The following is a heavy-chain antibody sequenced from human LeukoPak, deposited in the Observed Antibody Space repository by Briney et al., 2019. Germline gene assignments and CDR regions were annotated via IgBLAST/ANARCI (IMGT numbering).Heavy chain of an antibody. CDR3: AKYLSAKGPPYALDV. V-gene: IGHV3-48*04. CDR2: IRSDSSTK. CDR1: GFSISNYG. D-gene: IGHD2/OR15-2a*01. Sequence: GGSLRLSCAGSGFSISNYGMNWVRQAPGKGLEWLSYIRSDSSTKYYADSVEGRFTISRDDSKNTLYLQMNSLRAEDTARYYCAKYLSAKGPPYALDVWGQGTTVTVSS. J-gene: IGHJ6*02.